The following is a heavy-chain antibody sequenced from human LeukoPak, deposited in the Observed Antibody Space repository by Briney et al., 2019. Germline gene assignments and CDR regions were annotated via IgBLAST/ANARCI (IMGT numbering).Heavy chain of an antibody. Sequence: SGGSLRLSCAASGFTFSSYWMHWVRQAPGKGLEWVSAISGSGTYIYYADSLKGRFTISRDNAKKSLYLQMNSLRAEDTAIYYCARGYGDSAYWGQGILVTVSS. D-gene: IGHD4-17*01. J-gene: IGHJ4*02. CDR2: ISGSGTYI. CDR3: ARGYGDSAY. V-gene: IGHV3-21*01. CDR1: GFTFSSYW.